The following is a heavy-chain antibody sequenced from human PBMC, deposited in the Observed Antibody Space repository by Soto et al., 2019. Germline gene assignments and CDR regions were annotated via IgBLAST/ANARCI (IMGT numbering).Heavy chain of an antibody. Sequence: ASVKVSCKASGYTFTGYYMHWVRQAPGQGLEWMGWINPNSGGTNYAQKFQGWVTMTRDTSISTAYMELSRLRSDDTAVYYCARSTYSSSSLYYYYGMDVWGQGTTVTVSS. CDR3: ARSTYSSSSLYYYYGMDV. CDR1: GYTFTGYY. J-gene: IGHJ6*02. CDR2: INPNSGGT. V-gene: IGHV1-2*04. D-gene: IGHD6-6*01.